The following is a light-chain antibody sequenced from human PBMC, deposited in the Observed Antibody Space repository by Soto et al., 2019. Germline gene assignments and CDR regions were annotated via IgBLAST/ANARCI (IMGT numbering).Light chain of an antibody. CDR3: QQYNRYSYT. Sequence: DIQMTQSPSTLSASVGDRVTITCRASQRINSWLAWYQQKPGTPPKLLIYRAPSLESGVPSRFNGSGAGTEFTLTISSLQPDDFATYYCQQYNRYSYTFGQGTKLEI. V-gene: IGKV1-5*03. CDR2: RAP. J-gene: IGKJ2*01. CDR1: QRINSW.